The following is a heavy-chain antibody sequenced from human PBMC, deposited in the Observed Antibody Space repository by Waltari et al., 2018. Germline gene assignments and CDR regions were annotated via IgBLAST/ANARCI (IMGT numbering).Heavy chain of an antibody. CDR1: GGSMSGFD. CDR2: IYYTGST. J-gene: IGHJ5*02. D-gene: IGHD2-21*02. Sequence: QVQLQESGPSLLKPSETLSLICTVSGGSMSGFDWSWVRQLPGKGLDWIGYIYYTGSTNFNPSLNSRVTMSVDTSKNQFSLKLSSVTAADTAFYYCARGGGGDWEWFDPWGQGTLVTVSS. CDR3: ARGGGGDWEWFDP. V-gene: IGHV4-59*01.